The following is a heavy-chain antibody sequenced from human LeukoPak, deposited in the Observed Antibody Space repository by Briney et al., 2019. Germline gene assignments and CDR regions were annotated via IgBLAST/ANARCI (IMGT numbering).Heavy chain of an antibody. CDR2: IYYSGST. CDR3: ARDQGSYYMDV. CDR1: GGSISSISYY. Sequence: SETLSLTCIVSGGSISSISYYWGWIRQPPGEGLEWIGTIYYSGSTYYNPSLKSRVTISVDTSKNQFSLKLSSVTAADTAVYYCARDQGSYYMDVWGKGTTVTVSS. J-gene: IGHJ6*03. D-gene: IGHD2-15*01. V-gene: IGHV4-39*07.